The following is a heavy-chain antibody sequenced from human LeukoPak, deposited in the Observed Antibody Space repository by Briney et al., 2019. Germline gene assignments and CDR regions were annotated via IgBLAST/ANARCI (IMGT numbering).Heavy chain of an antibody. V-gene: IGHV3-21*01. J-gene: IGHJ4*02. Sequence: GGSLRLSCAASGFTFSSYSMNWVRQAPGKGLEWVSSVSSSSSYIYYADSVKGRFTISRDNAKNSLYLQMNSLRAEDTAVCYCARDDSSGYYQDYWGQGTLVTVSS. CDR2: VSSSSSYI. CDR3: ARDDSSGYYQDY. D-gene: IGHD3-22*01. CDR1: GFTFSSYS.